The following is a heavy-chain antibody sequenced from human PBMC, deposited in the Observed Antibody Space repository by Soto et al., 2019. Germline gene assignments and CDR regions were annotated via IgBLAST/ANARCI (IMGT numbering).Heavy chain of an antibody. CDR1: GYSISSGYY. D-gene: IGHD3-22*01. V-gene: IGHV4-38-2*01. Sequence: SETLSLTCAVSGYSISSGYYWGWIRQPPGKGLEWIGSIYHSGSTYYNPSLKSRVTISVDTSKNQFSLKLSSVTAADTAVYYCAIKTYYYDSSGYPGNWFDPWGQGTLVTVS. CDR2: IYHSGST. J-gene: IGHJ5*02. CDR3: AIKTYYYDSSGYPGNWFDP.